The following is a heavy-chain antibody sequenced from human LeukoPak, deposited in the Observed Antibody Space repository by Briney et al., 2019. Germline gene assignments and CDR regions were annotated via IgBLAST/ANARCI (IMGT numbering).Heavy chain of an antibody. D-gene: IGHD6-19*01. V-gene: IGHV3-21*01. CDR3: ARDPSHASGWYWDYYYYGMDV. CDR2: ISSSSSYI. J-gene: IGHJ6*02. CDR1: GFTFSSYS. Sequence: GGSLRLTCAASGFTFSSYSVNWVRQAPGKGLEWVSSISSSSSYIYYADSVKGRFTISRDNAKNSLYLQMNSLRAEDTAVYYCARDPSHASGWYWDYYYYGMDVWGQGTTVTVSS.